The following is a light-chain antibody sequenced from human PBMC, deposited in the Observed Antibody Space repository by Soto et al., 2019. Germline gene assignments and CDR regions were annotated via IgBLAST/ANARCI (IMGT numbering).Light chain of an antibody. J-gene: IGKJ1*01. CDR2: DAS. Sequence: DIQMTQSPSTLSASVGDRVTITCRASQSISSWLAWYQQQPGKAPKLLIYDASSLESGGPSRFSGSGSGTDFTLTISSLQPDDFATYYCQQYNSYSWTFGQGTKVEIK. CDR1: QSISSW. V-gene: IGKV1-5*01. CDR3: QQYNSYSWT.